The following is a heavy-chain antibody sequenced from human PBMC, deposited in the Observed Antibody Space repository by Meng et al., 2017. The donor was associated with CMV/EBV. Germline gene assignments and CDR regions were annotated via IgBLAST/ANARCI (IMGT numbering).Heavy chain of an antibody. CDR2: VSYDGGIT. J-gene: IGHJ4*02. CDR1: FTFRNYA. V-gene: IGHV3-30-3*01. D-gene: IGHD3-22*01. CDR3: AREGEITIIGYPTFTFDY. Sequence: FTFRNYAIHWVRQAPGRGLEWVAGVSYDGGITYYTDSVKGRFTISRDNSKNTMYLQMNSLRPEDTAVYYCAREGEITIIGYPTFTFDYWGLGTLVTVSS.